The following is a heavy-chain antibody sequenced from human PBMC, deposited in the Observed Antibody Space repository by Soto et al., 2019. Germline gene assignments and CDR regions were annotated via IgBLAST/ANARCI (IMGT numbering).Heavy chain of an antibody. J-gene: IGHJ4*02. CDR1: GDPITSYF. D-gene: IGHD3-10*01. CDR2: VFPGGPT. Sequence: ASETLSLTCTVSGDPITSYFWTWLRRPAGKGLEWIGHVFPGGPTSHNSSLKSRVSMSVDTSKNQFSLTLTSVTAADTAVYYCARTLSGFTYGSRQFYFDYWGQGTLVTVSS. CDR3: ARTLSGFTYGSRQFYFDY. V-gene: IGHV4-4*07.